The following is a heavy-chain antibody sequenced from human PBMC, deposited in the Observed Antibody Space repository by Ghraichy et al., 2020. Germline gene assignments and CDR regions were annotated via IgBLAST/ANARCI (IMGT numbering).Heavy chain of an antibody. CDR1: GFTFSSYS. CDR3: GRDHTSSGWYGGHYYCYGMDV. J-gene: IGHJ6*02. V-gene: IGHV3-21*01. Sequence: GGLRLSCAASGFTFSSYSMNWVRQAPGEGLEWVASISNTGSYIYYADSVKGRFTISRDNAKNSLSLQMNSLRAEDTAVYYCGRDHTSSGWYGGHYYCYGMDVWGQGTTVTVSS. D-gene: IGHD6-19*01. CDR2: ISNTGSYI.